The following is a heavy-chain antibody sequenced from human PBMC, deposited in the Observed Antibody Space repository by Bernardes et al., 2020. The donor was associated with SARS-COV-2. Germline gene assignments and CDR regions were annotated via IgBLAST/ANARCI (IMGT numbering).Heavy chain of an antibody. CDR3: ARVAALDYGGNLFDY. CDR2: IYYSGST. Sequence: SETLSLTCTVSGGSLSSYYWSWIRQPPGKGLEWIGYIYYSGSTNYNPSLKSRVTISVDTSKNQFSLKLSSVTAADTAVYYCARVAALDYGGNLFDYWGQGTLVTVSS. D-gene: IGHD4-17*01. CDR1: GGSLSSYY. V-gene: IGHV4-59*01. J-gene: IGHJ4*02.